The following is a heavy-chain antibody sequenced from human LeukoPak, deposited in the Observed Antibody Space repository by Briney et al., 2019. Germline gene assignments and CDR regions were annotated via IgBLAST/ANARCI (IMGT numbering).Heavy chain of an antibody. J-gene: IGHJ4*02. V-gene: IGHV4-4*07. Sequence: SETLSLTCTVSGGSVSSYYWSWIRQPAGKGLEWIGRIHTSGSTNYNPSLKSRVTMSVDTSKNQFSLKLSSVTAADTAVYYCARDTYNYGSSAYYFDYWGQGTLVTVSS. D-gene: IGHD3-10*01. CDR1: GGSVSSYY. CDR2: IHTSGST. CDR3: ARDTYNYGSSAYYFDY.